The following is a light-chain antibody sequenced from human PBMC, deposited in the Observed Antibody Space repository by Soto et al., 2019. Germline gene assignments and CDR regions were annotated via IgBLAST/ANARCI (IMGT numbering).Light chain of an antibody. CDR1: QSISSW. J-gene: IGKJ2*01. CDR3: QQYNSYSYT. Sequence: TLSASVGDRVTITCRASQSISSWLAWYQQKPGKAPKLLIYKASSLESGVPSRFSGSGSGTEFTLTISSLQPDDFATYSCQQYNSYSYTFGQGTKLEIK. V-gene: IGKV1-5*03. CDR2: KAS.